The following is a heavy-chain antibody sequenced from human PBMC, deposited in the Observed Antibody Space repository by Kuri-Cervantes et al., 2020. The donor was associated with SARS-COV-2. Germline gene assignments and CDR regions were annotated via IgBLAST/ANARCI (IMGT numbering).Heavy chain of an antibody. CDR2: ISSSSSYI. Sequence: GESLKISCAASGFTFSSYSMNWVRQAPGKGLEWVSSISSSSSYIYCADSVKGRFTISRDNAKNSLYLQMNSLRAEDTAVYYCAREDSYGYGDYWGQGTLVTVSS. D-gene: IGHD5-18*01. CDR1: GFTFSSYS. V-gene: IGHV3-21*01. CDR3: AREDSYGYGDY. J-gene: IGHJ4*02.